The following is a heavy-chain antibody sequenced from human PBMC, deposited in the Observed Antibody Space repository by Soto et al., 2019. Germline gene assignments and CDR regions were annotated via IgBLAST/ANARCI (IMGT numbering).Heavy chain of an antibody. Sequence: EVQLVESGGGLVQPGGSLKLSCAASGFTFSGSAMHWVRQASGKGLEWVGRIRSKANSYATAYAASVKGRFTISRDDSKNTAYLQMNSLKTEDRAVYYCTAQRGGWERLFQYYGMDVWGQGTTVTVSS. D-gene: IGHD1-26*01. CDR1: GFTFSGSA. CDR3: TAQRGGWERLFQYYGMDV. CDR2: IRSKANSYAT. J-gene: IGHJ6*02. V-gene: IGHV3-73*02.